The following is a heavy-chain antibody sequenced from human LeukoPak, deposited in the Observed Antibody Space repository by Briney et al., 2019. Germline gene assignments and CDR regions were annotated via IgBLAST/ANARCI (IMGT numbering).Heavy chain of an antibody. J-gene: IGHJ6*03. V-gene: IGHV4-39*07. D-gene: IGHD4-11*01. CDR2: IYYSGST. Sequence: SETLSLPCTVSGGSISSSSYYWGWIRQPPGKGLEWIGSIYYSGSTYYTPSLKSRVTISVDTSKNQFSLKLSSVTAADTAVYYCATRPATIVLDYYYYYMDVWGKGTTVTVSS. CDR1: GGSISSSSYY. CDR3: ATRPATIVLDYYYYYMDV.